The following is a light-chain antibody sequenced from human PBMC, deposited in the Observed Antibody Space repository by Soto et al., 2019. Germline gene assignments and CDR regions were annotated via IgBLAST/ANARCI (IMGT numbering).Light chain of an antibody. CDR3: QVYYSSPSIT. CDR2: WAS. CDR1: QSVLYSSNNKNY. V-gene: IGKV4-1*01. Sequence: DIVMTQSPDSLAVSLGARATINCKSSQSVLYSSNNKNYLSWYQQKPGQPPKLLISWASIRESVVPDRSSGSGSGTDFTLSISSLQAEDVAVYDCQVYYSSPSITFGQGTRLEIK. J-gene: IGKJ5*01.